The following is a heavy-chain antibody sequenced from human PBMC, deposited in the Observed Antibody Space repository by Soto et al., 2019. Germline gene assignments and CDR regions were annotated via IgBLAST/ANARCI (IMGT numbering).Heavy chain of an antibody. Sequence: QVQLVESGGGVVQPGTSLRLSCVGAGFTFTRFAMHWVRQAPGKGLEWVAVAPHEGSKEQYADSVKGRFAISRDNSKNTLYLQMNSLTVEDTAMYYCATGEDHYYGSSHYWGQGAEVTVSS. J-gene: IGHJ4*02. CDR3: ATGEDHYYGSSHY. D-gene: IGHD3-10*01. CDR1: GFTFTRFA. V-gene: IGHV3-30*09. CDR2: APHEGSKE.